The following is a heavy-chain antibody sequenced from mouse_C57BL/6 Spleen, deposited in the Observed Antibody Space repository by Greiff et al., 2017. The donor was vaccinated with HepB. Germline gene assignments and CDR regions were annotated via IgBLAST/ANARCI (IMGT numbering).Heavy chain of an antibody. CDR3: ARLTEYYGSMGGY. Sequence: QVQLQQSGAELVKPGASVKISCKASGYAFSSYWMNWVKQRPGKGLEWIGQIYPGDGDTNYNGKFKGKATLTADKSSSTAYMQLSSLTSEDSAVYFCARLTEYYGSMGGYWGQGTTLTVSS. V-gene: IGHV1-80*01. J-gene: IGHJ2*01. CDR1: GYAFSSYW. D-gene: IGHD1-1*01. CDR2: IYPGDGDT.